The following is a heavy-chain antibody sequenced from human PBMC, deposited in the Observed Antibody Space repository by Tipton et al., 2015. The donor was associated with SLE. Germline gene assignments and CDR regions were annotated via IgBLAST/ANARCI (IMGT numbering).Heavy chain of an antibody. CDR2: IYYSGST. J-gene: IGHJ6*02. CDR3: ARGVYYDILTGSYYYGRDV. D-gene: IGHD3-9*01. Sequence: TLSLTCTVSGDSISSHYWSWIRQSPGKGLEWIGYIYYSGSTNYNPSLKSRVTISVDTSKNQFSLKLSSVTAADTAAYYCARGVYYDILTGSYYYGRDVWGQGTTVTVSS. CDR1: GDSISSHY. V-gene: IGHV4-59*11.